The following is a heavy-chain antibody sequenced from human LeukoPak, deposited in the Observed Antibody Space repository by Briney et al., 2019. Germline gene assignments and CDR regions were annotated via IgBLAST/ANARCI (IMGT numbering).Heavy chain of an antibody. CDR1: GGSFSGYY. CDR3: ARVVGSRANWFDP. D-gene: IGHD2-2*03. CDR2: INHSGSI. Sequence: PSETLSLTCAVFGGSFSGYYWSWIRQPPGKGLEWIGEINHSGSINYNSSLKSRVTISVDTSKNQFSLKLSSVTAADTAVYYCARVVGSRANWFDPWGQGTLVTVSS. J-gene: IGHJ5*02. V-gene: IGHV4-34*01.